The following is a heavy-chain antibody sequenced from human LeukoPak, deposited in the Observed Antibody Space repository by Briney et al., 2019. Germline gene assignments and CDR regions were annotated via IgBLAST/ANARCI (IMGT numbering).Heavy chain of an antibody. Sequence: PGGSLRLSCAASGFTFSSYSMNWVRQAPGKGLEWVSYISSSSSTIYYADSVKGRFTISRDNAKNSLYLQMNSLRAEDTAVYYCAKALHYYDSSGYYLYYFDYWGQGTLVTVSS. D-gene: IGHD3-22*01. CDR2: ISSSSSTI. J-gene: IGHJ4*02. V-gene: IGHV3-48*04. CDR3: AKALHYYDSSGYYLYYFDY. CDR1: GFTFSSYS.